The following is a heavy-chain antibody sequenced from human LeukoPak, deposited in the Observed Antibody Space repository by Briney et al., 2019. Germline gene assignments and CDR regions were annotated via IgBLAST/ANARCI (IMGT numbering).Heavy chain of an antibody. D-gene: IGHD3-3*01. CDR1: GGSISSGDYY. Sequence: SETLSLTCTVSGGSISSGDYYWSWIRQPPGKGLEWIGYIYYSGSTYYNPSLKSRVTISVDTSKNQFSLKLSSVTAADTAVYYCARSYYDFWSGYYGAFDIWGQGTMVTVSS. V-gene: IGHV4-30-4*08. J-gene: IGHJ3*02. CDR3: ARSYYDFWSGYYGAFDI. CDR2: IYYSGST.